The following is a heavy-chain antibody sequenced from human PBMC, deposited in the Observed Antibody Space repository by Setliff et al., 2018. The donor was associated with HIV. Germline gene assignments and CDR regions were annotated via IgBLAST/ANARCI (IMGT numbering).Heavy chain of an antibody. CDR1: GGSFSGYY. V-gene: IGHV4-34*01. J-gene: IGHJ4*02. D-gene: IGHD2-15*01. CDR2: IIHSGGT. Sequence: SETLSLTYAVYGGSFSGYYWTWIRQPPGRGLEWIGEIIHSGGTNYNRSLKGRVTISVDTSKNQFSLNLSSVTAADTAVYYCARGGLGVVGAIDYWSQGTLVTVSS. CDR3: ARGGLGVVGAIDY.